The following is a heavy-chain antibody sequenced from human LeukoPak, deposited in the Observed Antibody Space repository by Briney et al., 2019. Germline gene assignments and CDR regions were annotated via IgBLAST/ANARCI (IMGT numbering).Heavy chain of an antibody. Sequence: PGGSLRLSCAASGFTFSVAWMSWVRQAPGKGLEWVANIKQDGSEKYYVDSVKGRFTISRDNAKNSLYLQMNSLRAEDTAVYYCARDPGVNYYDSSGYSFPWGQGTLVTVSS. CDR3: ARDPGVNYYDSSGYSFP. D-gene: IGHD3-22*01. CDR2: IKQDGSEK. CDR1: GFTFSVAW. J-gene: IGHJ5*02. V-gene: IGHV3-7*01.